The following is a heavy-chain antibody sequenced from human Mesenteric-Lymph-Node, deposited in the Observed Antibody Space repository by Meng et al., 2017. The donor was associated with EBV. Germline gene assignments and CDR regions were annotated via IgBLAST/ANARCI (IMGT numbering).Heavy chain of an antibody. J-gene: IGHJ4*02. V-gene: IGHV4-4*02. Sequence: QEWGTRLCSRSGTLSLTCAFSGGSIRISHWWSGVRQPPGKGLEWIGEIYHSGRTSYNPSLKSRVSLSVEKSKNHFSLNLSSVTAADTAVYYCARVTVTGGYYFDYWGQGSLVTVSS. D-gene: IGHD4-17*01. CDR1: GGSIRISHW. CDR3: ARVTVTGGYYFDY. CDR2: IYHSGRT.